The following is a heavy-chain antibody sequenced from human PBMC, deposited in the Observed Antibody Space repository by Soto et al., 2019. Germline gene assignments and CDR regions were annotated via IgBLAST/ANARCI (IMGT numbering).Heavy chain of an antibody. J-gene: IGHJ3*02. CDR2: ISYDGSNK. D-gene: IGHD1-26*01. CDR3: ARDVGFSATACFDI. Sequence: VAVISYDGSNKYYADSVKGRFTISRDNSKNTLYLQMNSLRAEDTAVYYCARDVGFSATACFDIWGQGTMVTVSS. V-gene: IGHV3-30-3*01.